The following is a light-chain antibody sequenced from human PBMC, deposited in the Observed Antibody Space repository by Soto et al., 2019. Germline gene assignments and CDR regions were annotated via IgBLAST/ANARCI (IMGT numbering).Light chain of an antibody. CDR3: AAWDDSLNGRV. V-gene: IGLV1-40*01. CDR2: TDN. Sequence: QSVLTQPPSVSGAPGQRVTISCTGSSSNIGAGYDVHWYQQLPGTAPKLLIYTDNQRPSGVPGRFSGSKSGTSASLAISGLQSEDEAEYYCAAWDDSLNGRVFGGGTKLTVL. J-gene: IGLJ3*02. CDR1: SSNIGAGYD.